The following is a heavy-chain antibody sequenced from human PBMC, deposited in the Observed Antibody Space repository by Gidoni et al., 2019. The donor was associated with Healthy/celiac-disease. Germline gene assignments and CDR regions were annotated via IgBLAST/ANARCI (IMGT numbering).Heavy chain of an antibody. D-gene: IGHD6-13*01. J-gene: IGHJ6*03. CDR2: INHSGST. CDR1: GGSRSGHT. V-gene: IGHV4-34*01. Sequence: QVQLQQWGAGLLKASETLSLTCAVSGGSRSGHTWSWIRQPPGKGLEWIGAINHSGSTNYNPSLKSRVTVSVDTSKNQVSLKLSSMTAADTAVYYCARVCTKVRQQLVRFDYYMYVWGKGTTVTVSS. CDR3: ARVCTKVRQQLVRFDYYMYV.